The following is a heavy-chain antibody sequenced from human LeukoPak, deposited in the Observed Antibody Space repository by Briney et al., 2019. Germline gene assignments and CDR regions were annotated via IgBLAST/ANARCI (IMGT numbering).Heavy chain of an antibody. CDR2: INPNSGGT. CDR3: ARGVARSSKFHFSYYFDY. D-gene: IGHD6-6*01. J-gene: IGHJ4*02. Sequence: ASVKVSCKASGYTFTGYYMHWVRQGPGQGLEWMGWINPNSGGTNYAQKFQGRVTMTRDTSISTAYMELSRLRSDDTAVYYCARGVARSSKFHFSYYFDYWGQGTLVTVSS. V-gene: IGHV1-2*02. CDR1: GYTFTGYY.